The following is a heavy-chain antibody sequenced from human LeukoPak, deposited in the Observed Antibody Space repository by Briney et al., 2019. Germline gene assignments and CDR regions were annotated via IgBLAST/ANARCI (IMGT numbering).Heavy chain of an antibody. CDR3: ARSITMVRGVNTNKAYFDY. V-gene: IGHV6-1*01. CDR2: TYYRSKWYN. D-gene: IGHD3-10*01. J-gene: IGHJ4*02. Sequence: SQTLSLTCAISGDSVSSNSAAWNWIRQSPSRGLEWLGRTYYRSKWYNDYAVSVKSRITINPDTSKNQFSLQLNSVAPEDTAVYYCARSITMVRGVNTNKAYFDYWGQGTLVTVSS. CDR1: GDSVSSNSAA.